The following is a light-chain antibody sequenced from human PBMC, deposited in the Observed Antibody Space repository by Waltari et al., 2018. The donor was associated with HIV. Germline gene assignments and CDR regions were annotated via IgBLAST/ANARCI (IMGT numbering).Light chain of an antibody. CDR3: QTWGTGIRV. J-gene: IGLJ3*02. V-gene: IGLV4-69*01. CDR2: LNSDGSH. Sequence: QLVLTQSPSVSASLGASVKLTCTLSSGHSSYAIAWHQQQPEKGPRYLMKLNSDGSHSKGNGIPDRFSGSSSGAERYLTSSSLQSEDEADYYCQTWGTGIRVFGGGTKLTVL. CDR1: SGHSSYA.